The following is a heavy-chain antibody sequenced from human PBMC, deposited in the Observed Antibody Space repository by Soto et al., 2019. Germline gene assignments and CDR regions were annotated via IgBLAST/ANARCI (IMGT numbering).Heavy chain of an antibody. V-gene: IGHV1-69*13. J-gene: IGHJ3*02. CDR1: GGTFSSYA. CDR3: ARVRVGATGRYAFDI. D-gene: IGHD1-26*01. CDR2: IIPIFGTA. Sequence: VASVKVSCKASGGTFSSYAISWVRQAPGQGLEWMGGIIPIFGTANYAQKFQGRVTITADESTSTAYMELSSLSSEDTAVYYCARVRVGATGRYAFDIWGQGTMVTVSS.